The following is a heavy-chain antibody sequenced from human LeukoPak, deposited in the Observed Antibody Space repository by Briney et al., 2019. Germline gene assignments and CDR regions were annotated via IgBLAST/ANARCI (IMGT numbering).Heavy chain of an antibody. CDR1: GFTFSSYW. V-gene: IGHV3-21*01. J-gene: IGHJ1*01. D-gene: IGHD6-19*01. CDR3: ARGVAVAGIRYFQH. Sequence: GGSLRLSCAASGFTFSSYWMNWVRQAPGKGLEWVSSISSSSSYIYYADPVKGRFTISRDNAKNSLYLQMNSLRAEDTAVYYCARGVAVAGIRYFQHWGQGTLVTVSS. CDR2: ISSSSSYI.